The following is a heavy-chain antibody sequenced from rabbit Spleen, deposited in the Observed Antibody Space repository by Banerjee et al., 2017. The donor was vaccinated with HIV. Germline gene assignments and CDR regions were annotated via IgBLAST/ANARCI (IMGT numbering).Heavy chain of an antibody. D-gene: IGHD4-1*01. CDR2: IYNGDGST. CDR3: ARDLDGVIGWNFGW. J-gene: IGHJ4*01. CDR1: GFSFSSYW. V-gene: IGHV1S45*01. Sequence: QEQLEESGGDLVKPEGSLTLTCTASGFSFSSYWMCWVRQAPGKGPEWIACIYNGDGSTYYASWAKGRFAITKTSSTTVDLKMTSLTAADTATYFCARDLDGVIGWNFGWWGPGTLVTVS.